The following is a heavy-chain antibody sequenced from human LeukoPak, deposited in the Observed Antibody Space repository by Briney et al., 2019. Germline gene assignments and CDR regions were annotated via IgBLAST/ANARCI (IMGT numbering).Heavy chain of an antibody. CDR2: IYYSGST. Sequence: SETLSLTCTVSGGSVSSGSYYWSWLRQPPGKGLEWIGYIYYSGSTNYNPSLKSRVTISVDTSKNQFSLKLSSVTAADTAVYYCAGERRSIVVAGCDYWGQGTLVTVSS. D-gene: IGHD2-15*01. V-gene: IGHV4-61*01. J-gene: IGHJ4*02. CDR1: GGSVSSGSYY. CDR3: AGERRSIVVAGCDY.